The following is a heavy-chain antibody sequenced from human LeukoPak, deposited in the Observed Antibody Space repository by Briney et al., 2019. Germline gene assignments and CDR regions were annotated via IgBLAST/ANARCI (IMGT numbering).Heavy chain of an antibody. V-gene: IGHV3-53*04. CDR2: IYSGGST. CDR3: ARSFLQLWGEFYFDY. J-gene: IGHJ4*02. Sequence: PGGSLRLSCAASGFTVSRNYMSWVRQAPRKGLEWVSVIYSGGSTYYADSVKGRFNISRHNSKNTVYLQMNSLRAEDTAVYYCARSFLQLWGEFYFDYWGQGTLVTVSS. CDR1: GFTVSRNY. D-gene: IGHD5-18*01.